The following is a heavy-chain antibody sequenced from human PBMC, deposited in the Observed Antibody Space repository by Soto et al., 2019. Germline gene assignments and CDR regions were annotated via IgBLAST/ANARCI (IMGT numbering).Heavy chain of an antibody. V-gene: IGHV4-59*08. CDR2: ISTTGDT. D-gene: IGHD2-21*01. J-gene: IGHJ4*02. CDR1: GGSLGYVY. CDR3: ARHGGDVVMVRD. Sequence: QVKLQESGRGLVKPSETLSLSCTVSGGSLGYVYWTWIRQPPGKEMEWIGDISTTGDTNYSPSLKSRVTMSTDKSKNQFSLNLSSVTAADTARYFCARHGGDVVMVRDWGQGIQVSFSS.